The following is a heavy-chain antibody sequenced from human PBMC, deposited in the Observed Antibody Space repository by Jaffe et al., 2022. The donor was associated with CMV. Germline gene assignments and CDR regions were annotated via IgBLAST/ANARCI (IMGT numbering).Heavy chain of an antibody. CDR1: GFTFSNYA. J-gene: IGHJ5*02. D-gene: IGHD1-26*01. CDR2: VSGSGGHT. Sequence: EVQLLESGGGLAQPGGSLRLSCVASGFTFSNYAMSWVRQAPGKGLEFVSAVSGSGGHTYNADSVKGRFTISRDNSKNTLSLQMNSLRAEDTAVYYCAKEGGIVGATLLGFDHYDLWGQGTLVTVSS. V-gene: IGHV3-23*01. CDR3: AKEGGIVGATLLGFDHYDL.